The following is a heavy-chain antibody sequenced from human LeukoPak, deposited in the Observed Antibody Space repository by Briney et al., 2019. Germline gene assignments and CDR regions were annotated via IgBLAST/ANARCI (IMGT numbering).Heavy chain of an antibody. V-gene: IGHV4-59*01. CDR3: ARKTNDWFDP. J-gene: IGHJ5*02. Sequence: PSETLSLTCTVSGGSISSYYWSWIRQLPGKGLEWIGYIYYTGSTNYNPSLRSRVTISVDTSKNQFSLKLSSVNAADTAVYYCARKTNDWFDPWGQGTLVTVSS. CDR1: GGSISSYY. D-gene: IGHD2-8*01. CDR2: IYYTGST.